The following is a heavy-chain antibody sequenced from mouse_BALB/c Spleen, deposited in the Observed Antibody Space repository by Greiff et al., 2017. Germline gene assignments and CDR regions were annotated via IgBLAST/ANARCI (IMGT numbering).Heavy chain of an antibody. J-gene: IGHJ1*01. CDR3: VRTGVYYGSYGYFDV. CDR2: IDPANGNT. CDR1: GFNIKDTY. D-gene: IGHD1-1*01. Sequence: VQLKQSGAELVKPGASVKLSCTASGFNIKDTYMHWVKQRPEQGLEWIGRIDPANGNTKYDPKFQGKATITADTSSNTAYLQLSSLTSEDTAVYYCVRTGVYYGSYGYFDVWGEGTTVTVSS. V-gene: IGHV14-3*02.